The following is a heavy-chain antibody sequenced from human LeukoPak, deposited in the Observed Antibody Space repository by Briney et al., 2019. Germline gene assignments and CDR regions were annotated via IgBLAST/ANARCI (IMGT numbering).Heavy chain of an antibody. J-gene: IGHJ5*02. CDR2: ISGSGGST. V-gene: IGHV3-23*01. D-gene: IGHD3-22*01. CDR3: AKDPPGYYYVSSGPNWFDP. CDR1: GFTFSSYA. Sequence: PGGSLRLSCAASGFTFSSYAMSWVRQAPGKGLEWVSAISGSGGSTYYADSVKGRFTISRDNSKNTLYLQMNSLRAEDTAVYYCAKDPPGYYYVSSGPNWFDPWGQGTLVTVSS.